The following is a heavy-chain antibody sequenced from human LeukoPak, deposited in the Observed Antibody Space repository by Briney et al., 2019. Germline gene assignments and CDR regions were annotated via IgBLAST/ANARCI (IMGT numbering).Heavy chain of an antibody. Sequence: PGGSLRLSCAASGFTFDDYAMPWVRQAPGKGLEWVSGISWNSGSIGYADSVKGRFTISRDNAKNSLYLQMNSLRAEDTALYYCAKDERGSGSFHWYFDLWGRGTLVTVSS. CDR3: AKDERGSGSFHWYFDL. CDR1: GFTFDDYA. CDR2: ISWNSGSI. V-gene: IGHV3-9*01. D-gene: IGHD3-10*01. J-gene: IGHJ2*01.